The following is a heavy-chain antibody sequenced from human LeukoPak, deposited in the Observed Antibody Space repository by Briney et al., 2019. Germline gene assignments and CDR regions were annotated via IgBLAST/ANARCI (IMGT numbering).Heavy chain of an antibody. D-gene: IGHD3-22*01. CDR2: IYYSGST. CDR1: GGSISSSSYY. CDR3: TLSPYYYDSSGYNYYGMDA. Sequence: SETLSLTCTVSGGSISSSSYYWGWIRQPPGKGLEWIGSIYYSGSTYYNPSLKSRVTISVDTSKNQFSLKLSSVTAADTAVYYCTLSPYYYDSSGYNYYGMDAWGQGTTVTVSS. V-gene: IGHV4-39*07. J-gene: IGHJ6*02.